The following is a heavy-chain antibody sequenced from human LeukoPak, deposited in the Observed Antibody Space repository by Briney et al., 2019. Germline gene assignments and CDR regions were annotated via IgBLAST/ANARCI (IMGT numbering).Heavy chain of an antibody. Sequence: GGSLRLSCTASGFIFSTSWMTWVRQAPGKGLEWVANIKDDGNERYYVDSVKGRFNISRDNAKNSLYLQMNSLRAEDTAVYYCARDPVDVWGQGTTVTVSS. CDR1: GFIFSTSW. CDR2: IKDDGNER. V-gene: IGHV3-7*01. CDR3: ARDPVDV. J-gene: IGHJ6*02.